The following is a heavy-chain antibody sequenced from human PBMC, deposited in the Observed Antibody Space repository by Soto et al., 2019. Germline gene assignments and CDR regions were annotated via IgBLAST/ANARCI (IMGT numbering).Heavy chain of an antibody. Sequence: GGSLRLSCAASGFTFSSYAMKWVRQAPGKGLEWVSLIGESGTPTYYADSVKGRFAISRDNSGNTLFLEMYSLRAEDTAVYYCARYIPGVRYYGMDVWGQGTTVTSP. J-gene: IGHJ6*02. CDR2: IGESGTPT. V-gene: IGHV3-23*01. CDR1: GFTFSSYA. CDR3: ARYIPGVRYYGMDV. D-gene: IGHD5-18*01.